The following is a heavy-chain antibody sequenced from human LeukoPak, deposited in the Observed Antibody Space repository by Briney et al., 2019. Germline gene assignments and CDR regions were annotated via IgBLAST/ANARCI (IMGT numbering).Heavy chain of an antibody. D-gene: IGHD3-10*01. J-gene: IGHJ4*02. CDR2: ISSSGGTI. Sequence: GGSLRLSCAASGFTFSDYYMSWIRQAPGKGLEWVSYISSSGGTIYYADSVRGRFTISRDNAKNSLYLQMNSLRAEDTAVYYCASHYGSGSPFGYWGQGTLVTVSS. V-gene: IGHV3-11*01. CDR1: GFTFSDYY. CDR3: ASHYGSGSPFGY.